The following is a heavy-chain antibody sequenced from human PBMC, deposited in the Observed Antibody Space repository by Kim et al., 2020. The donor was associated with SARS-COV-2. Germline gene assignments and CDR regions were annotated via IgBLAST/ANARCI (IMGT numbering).Heavy chain of an antibody. V-gene: IGHV1-46*01. CDR3: ARGEQQLVCRWFDP. CDR1: GYTFTSYY. Sequence: ASVKVSCKASGYTFTSYYMHWVRQAPGQGIEWMGIINPTGGTTTYAQKFPGRFTMTMDTSISTVYMELSSLRSEDTAVYYCARGEQQLVCRWFDPWAPGT. J-gene: IGHJ5*02. CDR2: INPTGGTT. D-gene: IGHD6-13*01.